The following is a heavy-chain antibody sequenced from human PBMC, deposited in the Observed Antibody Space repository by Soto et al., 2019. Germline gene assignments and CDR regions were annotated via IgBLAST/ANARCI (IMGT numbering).Heavy chain of an antibody. CDR2: MKPNSGNT. CDR1: GYTFTDFD. J-gene: IGHJ4*02. Sequence: GASVKVSCKTSGYTFTDFDIMWVRQAAGQGLEWMGWMKPNSGNTGYAQKFQGRVTMTRNTSTNTAYMEPTSLRPEDTAVYYCAKSEYCRGGTCHYIDFHYWGQGPLVTVS. D-gene: IGHD2-15*01. CDR3: AKSEYCRGGTCHYIDFHY. V-gene: IGHV1-8*01.